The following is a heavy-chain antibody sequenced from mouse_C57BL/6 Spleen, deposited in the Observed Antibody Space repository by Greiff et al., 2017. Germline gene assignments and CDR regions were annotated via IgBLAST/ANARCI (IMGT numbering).Heavy chain of an antibody. Sequence: QVQLQQPGAELVKPGASVKLSCKASGYTFTSYWMQWVKQRPGQGLEWIGEIDPSDSYTNYNQKFKGKATLTVDTSSSTAYMQLSSLTSEDSAVYYCAKGELDYWGQGTTLTGAS. V-gene: IGHV1-50*01. CDR1: GYTFTSYW. J-gene: IGHJ2*01. CDR2: IDPSDSYT. CDR3: AKGELDY.